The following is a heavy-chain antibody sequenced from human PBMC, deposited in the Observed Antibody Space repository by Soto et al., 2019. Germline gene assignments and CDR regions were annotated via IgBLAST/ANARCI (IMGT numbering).Heavy chain of an antibody. V-gene: IGHV4-34*01. Sequence: SETLSLTCAVYGGSFSGYYWSWIRQPPGKGLEWIGEINHSGSTNYNPFLKSRVTISVDTSKNQFSLKLSSVTAADTAVYYCARCRLVRGCCSGGSCYSTFDYWGQGTLVTVSS. D-gene: IGHD2-15*01. CDR1: GGSFSGYY. J-gene: IGHJ4*02. CDR2: INHSGST. CDR3: ARCRLVRGCCSGGSCYSTFDY.